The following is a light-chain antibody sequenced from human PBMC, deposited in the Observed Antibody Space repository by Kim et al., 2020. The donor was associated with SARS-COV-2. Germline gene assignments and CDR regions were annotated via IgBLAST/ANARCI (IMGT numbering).Light chain of an antibody. CDR1: QDVSGW. CDR3: LQTDSFPYT. Sequence: SASVGDRVTISCRASQDVSGWLAWYQQKPGTGPKLLILSASCLQPGVPSRFSGSGSGTDFTLTISSLQPEDLATYYCLQTDSFPYTFGPGTKLKIK. J-gene: IGKJ2*01. V-gene: IGKV1-12*01. CDR2: SAS.